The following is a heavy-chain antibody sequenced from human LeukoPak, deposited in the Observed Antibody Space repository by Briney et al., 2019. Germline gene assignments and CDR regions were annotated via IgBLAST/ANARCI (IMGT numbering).Heavy chain of an antibody. D-gene: IGHD2-15*01. CDR2: IYYSGST. CDR1: GGSVSTYY. Sequence: SETLSLTCTVSGGSVSTYYWNWIRQPPGKGLEWIGYIYYSGSTNYNPSLKSRLTISVDTSDNQFSLKLSSVTAADTAVYYCASTSGYCSGGNCYSAFDYWGQGTLVTVSS. V-gene: IGHV4-59*02. J-gene: IGHJ4*02. CDR3: ASTSGYCSGGNCYSAFDY.